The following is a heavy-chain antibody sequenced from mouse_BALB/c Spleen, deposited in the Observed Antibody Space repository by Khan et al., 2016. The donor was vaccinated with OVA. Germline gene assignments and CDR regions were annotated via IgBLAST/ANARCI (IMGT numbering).Heavy chain of an antibody. D-gene: IGHD2-2*01. CDR1: GFTFSDYY. CDR3: VRAGYGSFAY. V-gene: IGHV5-4*02. J-gene: IGHJ3*01. Sequence: EVELVESGGGLVKPGGSLTLSCAASGFTFSDYYMYWVRQTPEKRLEWVATISDGGTSTYYPASVTRRITISRDHAKNSLSLPMSSLKSDDTASFFCVRAGYGSFAYWGQGTLVTVSA. CDR2: ISDGGTST.